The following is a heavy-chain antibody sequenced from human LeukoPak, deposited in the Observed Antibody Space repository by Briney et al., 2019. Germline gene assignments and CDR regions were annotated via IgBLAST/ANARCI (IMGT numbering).Heavy chain of an antibody. J-gene: IGHJ4*02. Sequence: GGSLRLSCAASGFTLSNYWMHWVRQAPGKGLVWVSRINSDGTTTSSADSVKGRFTISRDNAKNTLYLQMNSLRAEDTAVYYCARQYSSSSEFDYWGQGTLVSVSS. CDR1: GFTLSNYW. CDR3: ARQYSSSSEFDY. V-gene: IGHV3-74*01. D-gene: IGHD6-6*01. CDR2: INSDGTTT.